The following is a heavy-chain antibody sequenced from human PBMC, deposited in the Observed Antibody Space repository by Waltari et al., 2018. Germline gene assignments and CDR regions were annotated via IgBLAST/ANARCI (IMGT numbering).Heavy chain of an antibody. Sequence: QVQLQESGPGLVKPSETLSLTCTVSGGSISSGYYWGWIRQPPGKGLEWIGSIYHSGSTYYNPSLKSRVTISVDTSKNQFSLKLSSVTAADTAVYYCAPIAAAGYFDYWGQGTLVTVSS. J-gene: IGHJ4*02. D-gene: IGHD6-13*01. CDR3: APIAAAGYFDY. V-gene: IGHV4-38-2*02. CDR2: IYHSGST. CDR1: GGSISSGYY.